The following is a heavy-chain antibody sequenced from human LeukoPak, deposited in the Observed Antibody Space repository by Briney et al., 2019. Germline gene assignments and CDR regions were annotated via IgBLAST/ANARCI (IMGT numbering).Heavy chain of an antibody. CDR3: ARKSSAVAGPFDY. CDR2: ISYDGSNK. Sequence: GGSLRLSCAASGFTFSSYAMHWVRQAPGKGLEWVAVISYDGSNKYYADSVKGRFTISRDNAKNSLYLQMNSLRAEDTAVYYCARKSSAVAGPFDYWCQGTLVTVSS. CDR1: GFTFSSYA. V-gene: IGHV3-30*04. D-gene: IGHD6-19*01. J-gene: IGHJ4*02.